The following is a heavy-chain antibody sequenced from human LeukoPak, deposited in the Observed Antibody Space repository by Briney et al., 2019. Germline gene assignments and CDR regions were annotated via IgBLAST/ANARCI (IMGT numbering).Heavy chain of an antibody. CDR2: IKEDGSEK. Sequence: GGSLRLSCAASGFTFSSYSMNWVRQAPGKGLKWVANIKEDGSEKNYVDSVKGRFTIARDNAKNSLYLEMNSLRAEDTAVYYCARGGFQTSYWGQGTLVTVAS. V-gene: IGHV3-7*04. J-gene: IGHJ4*02. CDR1: GFTFSSYS. D-gene: IGHD2-21*01. CDR3: ARGGFQTSY.